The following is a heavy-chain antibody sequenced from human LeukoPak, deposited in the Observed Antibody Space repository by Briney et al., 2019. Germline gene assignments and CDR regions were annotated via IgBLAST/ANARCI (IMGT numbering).Heavy chain of an antibody. Sequence: SETLSLTCTVSGGSISSSSYYWGWIRQPPGKGLEWIGSIYYSGSTYYNPSLKSRVTISVDTSKNQFSLKLSSVTAADTAVYYCARVDRPTAMVAPTIDYWGQGTLVTVSS. J-gene: IGHJ4*02. V-gene: IGHV4-39*07. CDR3: ARVDRPTAMVAPTIDY. CDR1: GGSISSSSYY. CDR2: IYYSGST. D-gene: IGHD5-18*01.